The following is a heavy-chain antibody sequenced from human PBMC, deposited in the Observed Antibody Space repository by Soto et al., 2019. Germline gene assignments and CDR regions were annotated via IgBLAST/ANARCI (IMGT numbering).Heavy chain of an antibody. CDR1: GFSVTTVRIC. CDR3: VRLNADSGSHYYAMDV. CDR2: LFSDAER. Sequence: SGPTLVNPTETPTLTFTISGFSVTTVRICVRWIRHPPGKALEWLAHLFSDAERSYRTSLQSRLNVYEGASGAQVVLTMTNMDPVDTGTYFCVRLNADSGSHYYAMDVWGQGAAVTVSS. V-gene: IGHV2-26*03. D-gene: IGHD2-8*01. J-gene: IGHJ6*02.